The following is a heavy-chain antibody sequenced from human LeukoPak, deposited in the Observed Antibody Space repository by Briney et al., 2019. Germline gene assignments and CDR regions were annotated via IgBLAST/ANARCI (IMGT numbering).Heavy chain of an antibody. V-gene: IGHV3-48*03. CDR3: ARGADY. CDR2: ISGSATTI. J-gene: IGHJ4*02. CDR1: GFTFSTYE. Sequence: GGSLRLSCAASGFTFSTYEMNWVRQAPGKGLEWVSYISGSATTIYYADSAKGRFTISRDNAKNSLYLQMNSLRADVSAVYYCARGADYWGQGTLVTVSS.